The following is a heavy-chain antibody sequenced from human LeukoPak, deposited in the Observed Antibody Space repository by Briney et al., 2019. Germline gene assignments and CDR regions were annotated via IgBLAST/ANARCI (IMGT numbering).Heavy chain of an antibody. D-gene: IGHD3-22*01. CDR1: GFSFRNYA. CDR2: ISSGGSDK. J-gene: IGHJ3*02. CDR3: ARDYYYDSSGYYYDAFDI. V-gene: IGHV3-30-3*01. Sequence: GGSLRLSCAASGFSFRNYAIHWVRHAPGKGLEWVAVISSGGSDKFYADSVKGRFTVSRDNSKNTLYLQMNSLRVEDTAVYYCARDYYYDSSGYYYDAFDIWGQGTMVTVSS.